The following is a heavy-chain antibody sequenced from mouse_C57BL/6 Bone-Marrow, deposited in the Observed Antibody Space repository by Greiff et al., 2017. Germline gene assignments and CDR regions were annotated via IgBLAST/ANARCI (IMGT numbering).Heavy chain of an antibody. J-gene: IGHJ2*01. D-gene: IGHD2-2*01. CDR1: GFNIKDDY. Sequence: VTLKESGAELVRPGASVKLSCTASGFNIKDDYMHWVKQRPEQGLEWIGWIDPENGDTEYASKFQGKATITADTSSNTAYLQLSSLTSEDTAVYYCTTSGYDDRGQGTTLTVSS. CDR3: TTSGYDD. V-gene: IGHV14-4*01. CDR2: IDPENGDT.